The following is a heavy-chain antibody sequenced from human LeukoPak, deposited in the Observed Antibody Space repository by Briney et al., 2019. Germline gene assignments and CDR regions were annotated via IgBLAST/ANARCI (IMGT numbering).Heavy chain of an antibody. CDR1: GGSISSSSYY. Sequence: SETLSLTCTVSGGSISSSSYYWGWIRQPPGKGLEWIGSIYYSGSTYYNPSLKSRVTISVDTSKNQFSLKLSSVTAADTAVYYCARHELLREFDPWGQGTLVTVSS. J-gene: IGHJ5*02. CDR3: ARHELLREFDP. V-gene: IGHV4-39*01. CDR2: IYYSGST. D-gene: IGHD3-22*01.